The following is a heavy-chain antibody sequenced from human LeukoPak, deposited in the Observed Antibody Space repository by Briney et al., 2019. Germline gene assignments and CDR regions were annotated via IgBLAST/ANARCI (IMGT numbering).Heavy chain of an antibody. Sequence: TSGGSLRLSCAASGFTFSSYGMHWIRQPPGKGLEWIGEINHSGSTNYNPSLKSRVTISVDTSKNQFSLKLSSVTAADTAVYYCARPRRGLLRRDAFDIWGQGTMVTVSS. D-gene: IGHD3-22*01. J-gene: IGHJ3*02. CDR2: INHSGST. V-gene: IGHV4-34*01. CDR1: GFTFSSYG. CDR3: ARPRRGLLRRDAFDI.